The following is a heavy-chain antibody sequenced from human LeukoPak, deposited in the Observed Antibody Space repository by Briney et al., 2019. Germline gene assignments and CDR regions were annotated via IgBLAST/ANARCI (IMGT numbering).Heavy chain of an antibody. CDR3: AGADGTNYYYYGMDV. CDR1: GGSISGYY. Sequence: PSETLSLTCTVSGGSISGYYWTWIRQSPGKGLEWIGYIHYSGSTNYNPSLKSRVTISLDTSKSQFSLKLSSVTAADTAVYYCAGADGTNYYYYGMDVWGQGTTVTVSS. J-gene: IGHJ6*02. CDR2: IHYSGST. V-gene: IGHV4-59*01. D-gene: IGHD2-2*01.